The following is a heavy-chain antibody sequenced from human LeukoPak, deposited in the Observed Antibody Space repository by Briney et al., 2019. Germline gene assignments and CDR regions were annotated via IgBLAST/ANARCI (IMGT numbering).Heavy chain of an antibody. Sequence: ASVKVSCKASGYTFTSYYMHWVRQAPGQGLEWMGWISAYNGNTNYAQKLQGRVTMTTDTSTSTAYMELRSLRSDDTAVYYCARAAGGRNYDILTGYFDYWGQGTLVTVSS. CDR3: ARAAGGRNYDILTGYFDY. CDR2: ISAYNGNT. V-gene: IGHV1-18*04. J-gene: IGHJ4*02. CDR1: GYTFTSYY. D-gene: IGHD3-9*01.